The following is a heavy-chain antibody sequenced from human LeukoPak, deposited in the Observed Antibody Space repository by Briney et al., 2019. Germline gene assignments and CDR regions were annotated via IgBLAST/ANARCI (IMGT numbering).Heavy chain of an antibody. Sequence: SETLSLTCAVSGVSLNGYYWGWIRQTPGKGLEWIGEIKHSGRNTYNPSLKSRVTISADTSKNQLSLELRSVTAADTAVYYCARHGSYGSGNYHNAPIDYWGEGTLVTVSS. CDR3: ARHGSYGSGNYHNAPIDY. D-gene: IGHD3-10*01. V-gene: IGHV4-34*01. J-gene: IGHJ4*02. CDR2: IKHSGRN. CDR1: GVSLNGYY.